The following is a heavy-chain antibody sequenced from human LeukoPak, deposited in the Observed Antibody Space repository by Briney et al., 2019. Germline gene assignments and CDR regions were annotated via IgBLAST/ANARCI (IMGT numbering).Heavy chain of an antibody. D-gene: IGHD3/OR15-3a*01. Sequence: GGTLRLSCAASGFTFSSYGMNWVRQAPGKGLEWVSYISSSGSTIYYADSVKGRFTISRDNAKNSLYLQMNSLRAEDTAVYYCARDSPRTGYHYWGQGTLVTVSS. CDR3: ARDSPRTGYHY. V-gene: IGHV3-48*04. J-gene: IGHJ4*02. CDR2: ISSSGSTI. CDR1: GFTFSSYG.